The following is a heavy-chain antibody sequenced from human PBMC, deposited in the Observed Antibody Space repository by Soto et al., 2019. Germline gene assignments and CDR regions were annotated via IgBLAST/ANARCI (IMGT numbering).Heavy chain of an antibody. Sequence: SETLSLTCSVSGGSISSGDYYWNWIRQPPGKGLEWIGHIYYSGSTYYNSSLKSRVTISLDTSKNQFSLKLSSVTAADTAGYYCAGQPTAGIYYDLGSYYYYYAMGVWGQGPTVTVSS. CDR1: GGSISSGDYY. CDR3: AGQPTAGIYYDLGSYYYYYAMGV. J-gene: IGHJ6*02. V-gene: IGHV4-30-4*01. CDR2: IYYSGST. D-gene: IGHD3-10*01.